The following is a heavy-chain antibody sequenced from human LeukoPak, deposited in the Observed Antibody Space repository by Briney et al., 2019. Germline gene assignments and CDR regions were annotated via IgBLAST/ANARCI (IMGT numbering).Heavy chain of an antibody. CDR3: ARGYERITMRECAFDI. CDR1: GGSFSGYY. D-gene: IGHD3-22*01. V-gene: IGHV4-34*01. J-gene: IGHJ3*02. CDR2: INHSGTT. Sequence: SETLSLTCAVYGGSFSGYYWSWIRQPPGEGLEWIGEINHSGTTNYNPSLKSRVIISLDTSKIQFSLKLSSVTAADTAVYYCARGYERITMRECAFDIWGQGTMVTVSS.